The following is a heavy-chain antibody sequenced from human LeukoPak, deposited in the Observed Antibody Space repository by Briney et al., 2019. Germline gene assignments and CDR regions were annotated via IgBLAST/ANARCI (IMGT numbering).Heavy chain of an antibody. V-gene: IGHV4-59*01. D-gene: IGHD3-9*01. CDR3: AGLVMRDAFDI. CDR2: IYYSGST. CDR1: GGSISSYY. J-gene: IGHJ3*02. Sequence: SETLSLTCTVSGGSISSYYWSWIRQPPGKGLEWIGYIYYSGSTNYNPSLKSRVTISVDTSKNQFSLKLSSVTAADTAVYYCAGLVMRDAFDIWGQGTMVTVS.